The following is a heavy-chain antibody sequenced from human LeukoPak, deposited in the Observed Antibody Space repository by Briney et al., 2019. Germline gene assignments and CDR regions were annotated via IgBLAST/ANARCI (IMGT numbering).Heavy chain of an antibody. CDR3: ARDRAEGYYHGMDV. Sequence: GGSLRLSCAASGFTFSSYSMNWVRQAPGKGLEWVSYISSSSSTIYYADSVKGRFTISRDNAKNSLYLQMNSLRAEDTAVYYCARDRAEGYYHGMDVWGQGTTVTVSS. CDR1: GFTFSSYS. CDR2: ISSSSSTI. J-gene: IGHJ6*02. V-gene: IGHV3-48*04.